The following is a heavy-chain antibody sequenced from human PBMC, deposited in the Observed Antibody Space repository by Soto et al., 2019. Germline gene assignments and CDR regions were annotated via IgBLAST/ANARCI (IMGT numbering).Heavy chain of an antibody. V-gene: IGHV1-69*01. D-gene: IGHD1-1*01. Sequence: QVQLVQSGAEVKTPGSSVEVSCKASGGIFSSFSITWVRQVPGHGLEWMGGIIPMTGIPNYAEKFQGRLTLTADASTRTAYLVLSSLKSEDTAVYYCARGPILPGATSWLDPWGQGTVVFVSS. CDR2: IIPMTGIP. CDR1: GGIFSSFS. J-gene: IGHJ5*02. CDR3: ARGPILPGATSWLDP.